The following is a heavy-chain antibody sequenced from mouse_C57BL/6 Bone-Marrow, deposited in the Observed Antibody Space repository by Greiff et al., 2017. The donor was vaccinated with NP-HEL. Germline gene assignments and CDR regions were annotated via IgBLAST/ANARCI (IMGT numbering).Heavy chain of an antibody. Sequence: QVQLQQSGAELAKPGASVKLSCKASGYTFTSYWMHWVKQRPGQGLEWIGYINPSSGYTKYNQKFKDKATLTAYKSSSTAYMQLSSLTYEDSAVYYCASNPITTGVFDYWGQGTALTVSS. CDR1: GYTFTSYW. CDR2: INPSSGYT. J-gene: IGHJ2*01. D-gene: IGHD1-1*01. V-gene: IGHV1-7*01. CDR3: ASNPITTGVFDY.